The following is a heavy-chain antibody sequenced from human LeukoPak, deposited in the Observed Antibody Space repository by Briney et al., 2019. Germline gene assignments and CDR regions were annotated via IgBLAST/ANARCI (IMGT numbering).Heavy chain of an antibody. J-gene: IGHJ4*02. CDR2: ISYDGSNK. CDR3: ARGIVVVPAAIDLPYYFDY. V-gene: IGHV3-30-3*01. D-gene: IGHD2-2*01. Sequence: GGSLRLSCAASGFTFSSYAMHWVRQAPGKGLEWVAVISYDGSNKYYADSVKGRFTISRDNSKNTLYLQMNSLRAEDTAVYYCARGIVVVPAAIDLPYYFDYWGQGTLVTISS. CDR1: GFTFSSYA.